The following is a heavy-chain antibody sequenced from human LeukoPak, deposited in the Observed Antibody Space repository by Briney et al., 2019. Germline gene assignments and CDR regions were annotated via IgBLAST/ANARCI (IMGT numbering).Heavy chain of an antibody. CDR2: IKQDGSEK. Sequence: GGSLRLSCAASGFTFSSYWMTWVRQAPGKGPEFVANIKQDGSEKKYVDPLKGRFTISRDNAKNSVFLQINSLRVEDTAVYYCAREDGYNTMNHWGQGTLVTVSS. CDR3: AREDGYNTMNH. V-gene: IGHV3-7*01. J-gene: IGHJ5*02. D-gene: IGHD5-24*01. CDR1: GFTFSSYW.